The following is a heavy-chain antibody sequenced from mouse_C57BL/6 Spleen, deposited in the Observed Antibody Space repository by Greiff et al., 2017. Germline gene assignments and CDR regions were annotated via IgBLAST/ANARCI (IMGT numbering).Heavy chain of an antibody. CDR1: GFSLTSYG. V-gene: IGHV2-6-1*01. CDR2: IWSDGST. D-gene: IGHD1-1*01. J-gene: IGHJ4*01. CDR3: ARHPPSYYYGSSYAMDY. Sequence: QVQLKESGPGLVAPSQSLSITCTVSGFSLTSYGVHWVRQPPGKGLEWLVVIWSDGSTTYNSALKSRLSISKDNSKSQVFLKMNSLQTDDTAMYYCARHPPSYYYGSSYAMDYWGQGTSVTVSS.